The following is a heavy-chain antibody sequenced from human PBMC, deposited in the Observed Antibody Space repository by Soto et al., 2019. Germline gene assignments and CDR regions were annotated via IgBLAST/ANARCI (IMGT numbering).Heavy chain of an antibody. CDR1: GGSFSGYY. CDR2: INHSGST. CDR3: ARGGSITMVRGVQNWFDP. Sequence: PSETLSLPCAVYGGSFSGYYWSWIRQPPGKGLEWIGEINHSGSTNYNPSLKSRVTISVDTSKNQFSLKLSSVTAADTAVYYCARGGSITMVRGVQNWFDPWGQGTLVTVS. V-gene: IGHV4-34*01. J-gene: IGHJ5*02. D-gene: IGHD3-10*01.